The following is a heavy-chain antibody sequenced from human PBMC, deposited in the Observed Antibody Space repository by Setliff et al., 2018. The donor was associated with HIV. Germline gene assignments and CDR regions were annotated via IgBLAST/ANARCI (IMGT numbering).Heavy chain of an antibody. CDR3: ARQMPIPGIAITPVDY. D-gene: IGHD5-12*01. J-gene: IGHJ4*02. CDR1: GDSIRGYY. Sequence: PSETLSLTCTVSGDSIRGYYWSWIRQPPGKGLEWMGYVFYTGFAAYNPSLKSRLTISVDTSKSQFSLTSTSVTAADTAVYYCARQMPIPGIAITPVDYWGQGALVTVS. CDR2: VFYTGFA. V-gene: IGHV4-59*08.